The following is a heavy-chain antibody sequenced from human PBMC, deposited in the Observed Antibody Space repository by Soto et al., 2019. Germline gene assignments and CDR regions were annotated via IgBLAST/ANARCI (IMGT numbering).Heavy chain of an antibody. CDR3: AGGDYYYALDV. CDR2: ISYDGRNT. CDR1: RLTLSNYV. V-gene: IGHV3-30*04. J-gene: IGHJ6*02. Sequence: QVQMVESGGGVVQPGRSLRLSCAASRLTLSNYVMHWVRQAPGKGLEWVAGISYDGRNTYYADSVTGLFSISRDNANNTLFLQMPSLRPEDTAVYYCAGGDYYYALDVWGQGTTVTVSS.